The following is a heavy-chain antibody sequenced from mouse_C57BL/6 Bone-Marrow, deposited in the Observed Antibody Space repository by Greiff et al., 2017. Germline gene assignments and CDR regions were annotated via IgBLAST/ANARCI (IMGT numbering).Heavy chain of an antibody. J-gene: IGHJ2*01. CDR1: EYEFPSHD. CDR2: INSDGGST. V-gene: IGHV5-2*03. D-gene: IGHD2-3*01. CDR3: ARDLFWVTLFDY. Sequence: EVMLVESGGGLVQPGESLKLSCESNEYEFPSHDMSWVRKTPEKRLELVAAINSDGGSTYYPDTMERRFIISRDNTKKTLYLQMSSLRSEDTAMYYCARDLFWVTLFDYWGQGTTLTVSS.